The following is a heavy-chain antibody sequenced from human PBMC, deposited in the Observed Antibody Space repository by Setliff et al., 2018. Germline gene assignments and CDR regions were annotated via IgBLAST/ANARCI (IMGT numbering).Heavy chain of an antibody. CDR3: ARDVFPYHYEGAFDI. CDR2: INPSSGRT. D-gene: IGHD3-22*01. J-gene: IGHJ3*02. Sequence: SCKASGYTFTSPYMHWVRQAPGLGLEWMGTINPSSGRTSYAQKFQGRVTMTRDTSTSTVYMDMSSLRSEDTAVYYCARDVFPYHYEGAFDIWGQGTMVTVSS. V-gene: IGHV1-46*01. CDR1: GYTFTSPY.